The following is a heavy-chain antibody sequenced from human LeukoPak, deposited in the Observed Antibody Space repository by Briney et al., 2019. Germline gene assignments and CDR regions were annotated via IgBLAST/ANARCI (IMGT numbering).Heavy chain of an antibody. CDR3: ARVTRLLWFGVTVFDI. D-gene: IGHD3-10*01. V-gene: IGHV4-39*01. CDR2: IYYSGST. J-gene: IGHJ3*02. CDR1: GGSISSSSYY. Sequence: SETLSLTCTVSGGSISSSSYYWGWIRQPPGKGLEWIGSIYYSGSTYYNPSLKSRVTISVDTSKNQFSLKLSSVTAADTAVYYCARVTRLLWFGVTVFDIWGQGTMVTVSS.